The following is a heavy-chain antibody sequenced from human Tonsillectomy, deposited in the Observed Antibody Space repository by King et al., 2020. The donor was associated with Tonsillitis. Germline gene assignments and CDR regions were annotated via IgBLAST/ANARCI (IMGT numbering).Heavy chain of an antibody. D-gene: IGHD3-10*01. CDR3: AKDTYYGSSYYYYYGMDV. Sequence: VQLVESGGGVVQPGRSLRLSCAASGFTFSSYGIHWVRQAPGKGLEWVAVISYDGSNKYYADSVKGRFTISRDNSKNTLYLQMNSLRAEDTAVYYCAKDTYYGSSYYYYYGMDVWGQGTTVTVSS. J-gene: IGHJ6*02. V-gene: IGHV3-30*18. CDR2: ISYDGSNK. CDR1: GFTFSSYG.